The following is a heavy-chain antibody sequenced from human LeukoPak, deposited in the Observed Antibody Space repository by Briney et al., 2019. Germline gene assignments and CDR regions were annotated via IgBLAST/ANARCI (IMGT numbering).Heavy chain of an antibody. CDR3: ARDAYYGSGSYYDY. CDR2: VDSSGST. D-gene: IGHD3-10*01. CDR1: GGSISSFY. Sequence: SETLSLTCTVSGGSISSFYWTWIRQPPGKGLEWVGYVDSSGSTHYSPSLKSRVTISLDTSKNQFSLKLSSVTAADTAVYYCARDAYYGSGSYYDYWGQGTLVTVSS. J-gene: IGHJ4*02. V-gene: IGHV4-59*01.